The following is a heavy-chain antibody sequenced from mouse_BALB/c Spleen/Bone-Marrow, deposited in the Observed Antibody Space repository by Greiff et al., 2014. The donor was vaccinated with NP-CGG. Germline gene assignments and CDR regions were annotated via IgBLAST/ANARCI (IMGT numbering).Heavy chain of an antibody. J-gene: IGHJ4*01. Sequence: DVQLVESGGDLVKPGGSLKLSCAASGFTFSSYGMSWVRQTPDKRLEWVATISSGGSYTYYPDSVKGRFTISRDNAKNTLYLQMSSLESEDTAMYYCARDTMITYYYAMDYWGQGTSVTVSS. CDR3: ARDTMITYYYAMDY. D-gene: IGHD2-4*01. V-gene: IGHV5-6*01. CDR2: ISSGGSYT. CDR1: GFTFSSYG.